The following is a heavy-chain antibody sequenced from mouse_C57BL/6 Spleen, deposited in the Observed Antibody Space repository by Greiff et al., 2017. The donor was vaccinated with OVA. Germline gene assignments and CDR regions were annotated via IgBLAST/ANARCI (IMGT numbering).Heavy chain of an antibody. V-gene: IGHV5-4*01. D-gene: IGHD1-1*01. Sequence: EVQLQESGGGLVKPGGSLKLSCAASGFTFSSYAMSWVRQSPEKRLEWVATISDGGSYTYYPDNVKGRFTISRDNAKNNLYLQMSHLKSEDTAMYYCARDHYGLDYWGQGTTLTVSS. CDR3: ARDHYGLDY. J-gene: IGHJ2*01. CDR2: ISDGGSYT. CDR1: GFTFSSYA.